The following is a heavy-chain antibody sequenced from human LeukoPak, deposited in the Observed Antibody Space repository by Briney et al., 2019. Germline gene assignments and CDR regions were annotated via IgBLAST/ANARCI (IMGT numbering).Heavy chain of an antibody. CDR1: GGTFSSYA. J-gene: IGHJ5*02. CDR2: IIPIFGTA. CDR3: ARGTTGTTWGFDP. V-gene: IGHV1-69*05. Sequence: VASVKVSCKSSGGTFSSYAISWVRQAPGQGLEWMGGIIPIFGTANYAQKFQGGVTITTDKSTSTAYMGLSRLRAENTAVYYCARGTTGTTWGFDPWGQGTLVTVSS. D-gene: IGHD1-1*01.